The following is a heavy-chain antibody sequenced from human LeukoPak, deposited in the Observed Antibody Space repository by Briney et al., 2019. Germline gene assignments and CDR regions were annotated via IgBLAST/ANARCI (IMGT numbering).Heavy chain of an antibody. CDR2: ISSSGSSI. CDR1: GFTFSDYY. J-gene: IGHJ5*02. D-gene: IGHD6-13*01. V-gene: IGHV3-11*04. Sequence: GGSLRLSCAASGFTFSDYYMSWIRQAPGKGLEWVSYISSSGSSIYYADSVKGRFTISRDNSKNTLYLQMNSLRAEDTAVYYCAKGVHSSSLNWFDPWGQGTLVTVSS. CDR3: AKGVHSSSLNWFDP.